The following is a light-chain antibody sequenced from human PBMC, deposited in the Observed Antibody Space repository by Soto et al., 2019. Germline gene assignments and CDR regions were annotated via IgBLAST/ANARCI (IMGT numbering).Light chain of an antibody. CDR2: GYT. CDR3: QSYDSDVGAWV. V-gene: IGLV1-40*01. Sequence: QPVLTLPPSVSGAPGQTVPISCDGTSSNIGSNYDVPWYPHLPGTAPKLLIFGYTNRPSGVPHRFSGSKSGTSASLAITGLQFDDGVAYYGQSYDSDVGAWVCGGETK. J-gene: IGLJ3*02. CDR1: SSNIGSNYD.